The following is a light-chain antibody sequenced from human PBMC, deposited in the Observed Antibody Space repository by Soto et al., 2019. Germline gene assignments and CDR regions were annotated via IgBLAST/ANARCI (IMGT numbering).Light chain of an antibody. V-gene: IGKV1-39*01. J-gene: IGKJ1*01. CDR2: AAS. Sequence: DIQMTQSPSALSASVGDRVTITCRASQSISSWLAWYQQKPGKAPKLLIYAASSLQSGVPARFSGSGSGTDFTLTIRSLQPEDFATYYCQQSYSTPPRTFGQGTKVDNK. CDR3: QQSYSTPPRT. CDR1: QSISSW.